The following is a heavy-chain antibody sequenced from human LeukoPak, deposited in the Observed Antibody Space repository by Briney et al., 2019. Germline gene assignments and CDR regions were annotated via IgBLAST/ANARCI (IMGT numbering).Heavy chain of an antibody. D-gene: IGHD3-22*01. CDR1: GGTFSSYA. V-gene: IGHV1-69*06. CDR3: ARGLGDYYDSSGYRPNWFDP. CDR2: IIPIFGTA. Sequence: SVKVSCKASGGTFSSYAISWVRQAPGQGLEWMGGIIPIFGTANYAQKFQGTVTITADKSTSTVYMELSSLRSEDTAVYYCARGLGDYYDSSGYRPNWFDPWGQGTLVTVSS. J-gene: IGHJ5*02.